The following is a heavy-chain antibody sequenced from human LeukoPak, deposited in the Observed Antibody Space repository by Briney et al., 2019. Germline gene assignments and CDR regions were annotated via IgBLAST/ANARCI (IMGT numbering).Heavy chain of an antibody. D-gene: IGHD2-2*01. CDR2: ISYDGSNK. J-gene: IGHJ4*02. CDR1: GFTFSSYA. V-gene: IGHV3-30*01. Sequence: TGGSLRLSCAASGFTFSSYAMHWVRQAPGKGLEWVAVISYDGSNKYYADSVKGRFTISRDNSKNTLYLQMNSLRAEDTAVYYCARIGPAAMSFDYRGQGTLVTVSS. CDR3: ARIGPAAMSFDY.